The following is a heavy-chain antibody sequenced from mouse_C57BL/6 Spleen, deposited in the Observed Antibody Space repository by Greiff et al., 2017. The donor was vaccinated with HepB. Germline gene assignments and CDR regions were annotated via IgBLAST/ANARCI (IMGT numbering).Heavy chain of an antibody. J-gene: IGHJ4*01. CDR1: GYAFSSYW. D-gene: IGHD2-2*01. Sequence: QVHVKQSGAELVKPGASVKISCKASGYAFSSYWMNWVKQRPGKGLEWIGQIYPGDGDTNYNGKFKGKATLTADKSSSTAYMQLSSLTSEDSAVYFCARRGGYDLYYYAMDYWGQGTSVTVSS. CDR3: ARRGGYDLYYYAMDY. CDR2: IYPGDGDT. V-gene: IGHV1-80*01.